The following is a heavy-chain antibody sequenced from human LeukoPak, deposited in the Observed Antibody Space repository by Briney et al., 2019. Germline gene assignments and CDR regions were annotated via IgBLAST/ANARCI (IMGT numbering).Heavy chain of an antibody. CDR3: ARGRGAYYYDSSGYYSLGPQDNWFDP. V-gene: IGHV4-39*07. CDR2: IYYSGST. Sequence: SETLSLTCTVSGGSISSSSYYWGWIRQPPGKGLEWIGSIYYSGSTYYNPSLKSRVTISVDTSKNQFSLKLSSVTAADTAVYYCARGRGAYYYDSSGYYSLGPQDNWFDPWGQGTLVTVSS. J-gene: IGHJ5*02. D-gene: IGHD3-22*01. CDR1: GGSISSSSYY.